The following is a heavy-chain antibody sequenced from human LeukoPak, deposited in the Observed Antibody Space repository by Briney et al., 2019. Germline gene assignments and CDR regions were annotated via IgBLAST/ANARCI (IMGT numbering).Heavy chain of an antibody. J-gene: IGHJ3*02. CDR3: AKDRSGSDRSQIDI. Sequence: GGSLRLSCAASGFTFSSYAMSWVRQAPGKGLEWVSVISGNGDITFYTESVKGRFTISRDNSKNTLYLQMNSLRAEDTAVYYCAKDRSGSDRSQIDIWGQGTMVTVSS. V-gene: IGHV3-23*01. CDR2: ISGNGDIT. D-gene: IGHD1-26*01. CDR1: GFTFSSYA.